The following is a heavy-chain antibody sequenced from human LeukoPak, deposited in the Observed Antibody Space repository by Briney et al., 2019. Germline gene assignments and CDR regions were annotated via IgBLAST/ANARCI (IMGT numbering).Heavy chain of an antibody. J-gene: IGHJ4*02. CDR3: AKGRGGYSGYVAWSYFDY. V-gene: IGHV3-23*01. D-gene: IGHD5-12*01. CDR1: GFPFSSFA. Sequence: PGGSLRLSCAASGFPFSSFAMSWVRRAPGKGVEWVSAISGSGGSTYYADSVKGRFTISRDNSKNTLYLQMNSLRAEDTAVYYCAKGRGGYSGYVAWSYFDYWGQGTLVTVSS. CDR2: ISGSGGST.